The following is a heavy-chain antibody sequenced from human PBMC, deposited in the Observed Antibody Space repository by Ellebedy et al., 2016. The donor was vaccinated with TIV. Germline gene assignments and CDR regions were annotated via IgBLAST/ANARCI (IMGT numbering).Heavy chain of an antibody. Sequence: GGSLRLXXAASGFTFSSYGMHWVRQAPGKGLEWVAVIPYDESDKYYADSVKGRFTISRDNSKNTLYLQMNSLRAEDTDVYYCAKARAAAYYYYYGMDVWGQGTTVTVSS. V-gene: IGHV3-30*18. D-gene: IGHD2-2*01. CDR1: GFTFSSYG. CDR2: IPYDESDK. J-gene: IGHJ6*02. CDR3: AKARAAAYYYYYGMDV.